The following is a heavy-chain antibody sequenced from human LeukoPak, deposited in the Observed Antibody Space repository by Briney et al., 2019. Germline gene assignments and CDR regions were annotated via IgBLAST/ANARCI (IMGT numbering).Heavy chain of an antibody. CDR3: VGGPISAAGEDY. V-gene: IGHV3-21*01. Sequence: GGSLRLSCAASGFTFSSYSMNWVRQAPGKGLEWVSPISGGSGYIYYADSVKGRFTISRDNAKNSLYLQMNSLRAEDTAVYYCVGGPISAAGEDYWGQGILVTVSS. D-gene: IGHD6-13*01. CDR2: ISGGSGYI. CDR1: GFTFSSYS. J-gene: IGHJ4*02.